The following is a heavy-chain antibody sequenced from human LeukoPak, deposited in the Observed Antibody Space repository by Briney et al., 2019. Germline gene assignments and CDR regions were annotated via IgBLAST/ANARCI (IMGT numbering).Heavy chain of an antibody. V-gene: IGHV3-23*01. J-gene: IGHJ6*03. CDR3: ARDHLSSDSSPDYYYYYYMDV. CDR1: GFTFSSYG. CDR2: ISGSGGST. Sequence: QTGGSLRLSCAASGFTFSSYGMSWVRQAPGKGLEWVSAISGSGGSTYYADSVKGRFTISRDNAKNTLYLQMNSLRAEDTAVYYCARDHLSSDSSPDYYYYYYMDVWGKGTTVTISS. D-gene: IGHD6-19*01.